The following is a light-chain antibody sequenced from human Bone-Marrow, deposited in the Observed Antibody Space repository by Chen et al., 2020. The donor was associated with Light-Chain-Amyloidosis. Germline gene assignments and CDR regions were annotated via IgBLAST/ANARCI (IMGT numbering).Light chain of an antibody. CDR1: QSVDRW. V-gene: IGKV1-5*03. CDR2: ESS. Sequence: DIQMTQSPSTLSASVGDRVTITCRASQSVDRWLAWFQQKPGKAPRLLIYESSNLETGVPLRLRGSGSGTEFPLTISGLQPDDFATYYCQQYDTHSWAFGQGTTVEV. CDR3: QQYDTHSWA. J-gene: IGKJ1*01.